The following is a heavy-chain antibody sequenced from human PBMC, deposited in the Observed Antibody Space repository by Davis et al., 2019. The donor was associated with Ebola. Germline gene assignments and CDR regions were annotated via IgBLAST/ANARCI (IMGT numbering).Heavy chain of an antibody. Sequence: SETLSLTCAVSGGSFSSGDTSWSWIRQPPGKGLEWLGYIFHSGTPYSNPSLKSRVTISVDKSKNQFSLQLRSVTAADSAVYYCARGGINGNDVWGQGTTVTVSS. CDR1: GGSFSSGDTS. CDR2: IFHSGTP. J-gene: IGHJ6*02. CDR3: ARGGINGNDV. D-gene: IGHD1-20*01. V-gene: IGHV4-30-2*01.